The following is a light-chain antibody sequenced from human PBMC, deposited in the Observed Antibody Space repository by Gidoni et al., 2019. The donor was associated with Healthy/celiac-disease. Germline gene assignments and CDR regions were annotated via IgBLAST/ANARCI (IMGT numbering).Light chain of an antibody. CDR1: QSISSY. CDR2: AAS. V-gene: IGKV1-39*01. CDR3: QQSDSTPQIT. J-gene: IGKJ5*01. Sequence: DIQMTQSPSSLSASVGDRVTITCRASQSISSYLIWYQQKPGKAPKLLIYAASSLQSGVPSRFSGSGSGTDFTLTISSLQPEDFATYYCQQSDSTPQITFGQGTRLEIK.